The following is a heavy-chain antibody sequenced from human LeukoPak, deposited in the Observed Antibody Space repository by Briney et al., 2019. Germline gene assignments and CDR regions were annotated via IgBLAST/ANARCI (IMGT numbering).Heavy chain of an antibody. D-gene: IGHD5-12*01. CDR3: ARDLPGGSGMDV. V-gene: IGHV4-39*07. CDR2: IYYSGST. Sequence: SETLSLTCTVSGGSISSSSYYWGWIRQPPGKGLEWIGSIYYSGSTYYNPSLKSRVTISVDTSKNQFSLKLSSVTAADTAVYYCARDLPGGSGMDVWGQGTTVTVSS. J-gene: IGHJ6*02. CDR1: GGSISSSSYY.